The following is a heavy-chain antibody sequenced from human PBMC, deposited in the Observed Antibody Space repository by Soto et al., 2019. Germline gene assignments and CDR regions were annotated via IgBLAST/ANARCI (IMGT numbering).Heavy chain of an antibody. D-gene: IGHD4-17*01. Sequence: QVQLVQSGAEVKKPGASVKVSCKASGYSFTSYYMHCVRQAPGQGLEWMGIINPSGGSTSYAQKFQGRVTMTRDTSTSTVYMELSSLRSEDTAVYYCARGSVTTSFVRDAFDIWGQGTMVTVSS. J-gene: IGHJ3*02. CDR2: INPSGGST. CDR3: ARGSVTTSFVRDAFDI. CDR1: GYSFTSYY. V-gene: IGHV1-46*01.